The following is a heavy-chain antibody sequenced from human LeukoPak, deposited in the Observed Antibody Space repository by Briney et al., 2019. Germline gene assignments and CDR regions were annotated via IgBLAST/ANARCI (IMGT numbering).Heavy chain of an antibody. CDR1: GFTFNSYW. CDR2: IRQDGSDK. V-gene: IGHV3-7*01. Sequence: GGSLRLSCAASGFTFNSYWMSWVRQAPEKGPEWLANIRQDGSDKQYVDSVKGRFTISRDNAKNSLYLQMNRLSAEDTAVYYCARHSRGSPIDDWGQGTLVTVSS. CDR3: ARHSRGSPIDD. J-gene: IGHJ4*02. D-gene: IGHD2-15*01.